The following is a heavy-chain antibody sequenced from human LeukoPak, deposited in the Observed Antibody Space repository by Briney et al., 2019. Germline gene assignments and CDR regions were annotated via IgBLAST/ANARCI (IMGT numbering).Heavy chain of an antibody. V-gene: IGHV4-59*01. CDR2: IYYSGST. Sequence: SETLSLTCTVSGGSISSYYWSWIRQPAGKGLEWIGYIYYSGSTNYNPSLKSRVTISVDTSKNQFSLKLSSVTAADTAVYYCARSSGWYSAFDIWGQGTMVTVSS. CDR3: ARSSGWYSAFDI. D-gene: IGHD6-19*01. CDR1: GGSISSYY. J-gene: IGHJ3*02.